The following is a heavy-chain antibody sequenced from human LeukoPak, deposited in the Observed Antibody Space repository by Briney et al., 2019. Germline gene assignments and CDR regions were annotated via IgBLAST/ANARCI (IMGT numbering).Heavy chain of an antibody. CDR2: ISSSSSYI. J-gene: IGHJ6*03. CDR3: ARAGTAMVLKGQYYYYYYYMDV. D-gene: IGHD5-18*01. Sequence: GGSLRLSCVASGFTFSSYSMNWVRQAPGEGLEWVSSISSSSSYIYYADSVKGRFTISRDNAKNSLYLQMNSLRAEDTAVYYCARAGTAMVLKGQYYYYYYYMDVWGKGTTVTVSS. CDR1: GFTFSSYS. V-gene: IGHV3-21*01.